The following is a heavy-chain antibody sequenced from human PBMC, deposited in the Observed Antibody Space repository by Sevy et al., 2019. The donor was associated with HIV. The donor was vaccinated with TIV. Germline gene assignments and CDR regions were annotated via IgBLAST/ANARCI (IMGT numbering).Heavy chain of an antibody. CDR1: GFTFSRYS. Sequence: GGSLRLSCVASGFTFSRYSMNWVRQAPGKGLEWVSNIGSTGPTIYYADSVKGRFTISSDNAKNSLYLQMNSLGEEDTAVYYCARPGSGWFEFDSWGQGTLVTVSS. CDR3: ARPGSGWFEFDS. D-gene: IGHD6-19*01. CDR2: IGSTGPTI. J-gene: IGHJ4*02. V-gene: IGHV3-48*02.